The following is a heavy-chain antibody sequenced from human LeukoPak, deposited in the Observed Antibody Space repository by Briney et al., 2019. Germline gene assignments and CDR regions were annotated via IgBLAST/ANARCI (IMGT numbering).Heavy chain of an antibody. D-gene: IGHD1-1*01. CDR1: VYTLTEFS. Sequence: ASEKVSRKVSVYTLTEFSMHWVRQAPGKGLEGMGGFDPEDGETIYAQKFQDRVTMTEDTSTDTAYMKLSSLRSEDTAVYYCATNGDLRLEEGLGYYYYYMDVWGKGTTVTVSS. CDR2: FDPEDGET. CDR3: ATNGDLRLEEGLGYYYYYMDV. V-gene: IGHV1-24*01. J-gene: IGHJ6*03.